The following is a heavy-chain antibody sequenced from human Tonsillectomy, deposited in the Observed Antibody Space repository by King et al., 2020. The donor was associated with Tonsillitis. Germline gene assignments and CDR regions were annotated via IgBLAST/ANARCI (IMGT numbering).Heavy chain of an antibody. V-gene: IGHV3-11*01. D-gene: IGHD6-13*01. J-gene: IGHJ6*02. CDR3: ARDRTPIAAAGTFCYYYYGMDV. CDR1: GFTFSDYY. CDR2: ISSSGSTI. Sequence: VQLVESGGGLVKPGGSLRLSCAASGFTFSDYYMSWIRQAPGKGLEWVSYISSSGSTIYYADSVKGRFTISRDNAKNSLYLQMNSLRAEDTAVYYCARDRTPIAAAGTFCYYYYGMDVWGQGTTVTVSS.